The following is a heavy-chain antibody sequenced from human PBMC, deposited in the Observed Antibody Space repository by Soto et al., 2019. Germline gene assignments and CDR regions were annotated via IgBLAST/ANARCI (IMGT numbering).Heavy chain of an antibody. Sequence: QMQLVESGGGVVQPGRSLRLSCAASGFTFSSYAMHWVRQAPGKGLEWVAVISYDGNNKYYADSVKGRFTISRDNSKNTLYLQMNSLRAQDTAVYYCARDGWCWRKDPDSYDSSGDYWGQGTLVTVSS. CDR2: ISYDGNNK. CDR3: ARDGWCWRKDPDSYDSSGDY. V-gene: IGHV3-30-3*01. CDR1: GFTFSSYA. J-gene: IGHJ4*02. D-gene: IGHD3-22*01.